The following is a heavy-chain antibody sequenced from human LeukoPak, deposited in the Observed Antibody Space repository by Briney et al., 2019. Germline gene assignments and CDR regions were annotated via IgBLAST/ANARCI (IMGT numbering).Heavy chain of an antibody. Sequence: GGSLSLSCAASGFTFSSYSMNWVRQAPGKGLEWVSSISSSGSYIFRADSVKGRFTISRDNAQNSLYLQMNSLRAEDTAVYYCAREGPINNGDLDYWGQGTLVTVSS. CDR1: GFTFSSYS. D-gene: IGHD1/OR15-1a*01. CDR2: ISSSGSYI. V-gene: IGHV3-21*01. CDR3: AREGPINNGDLDY. J-gene: IGHJ4*02.